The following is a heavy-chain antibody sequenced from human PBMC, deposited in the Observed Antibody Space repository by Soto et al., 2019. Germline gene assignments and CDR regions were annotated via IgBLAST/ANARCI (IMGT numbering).Heavy chain of an antibody. J-gene: IGHJ4*02. D-gene: IGHD5-18*01. Sequence: ASVKVSCKASGYTFTDYSLHWVRQAPGQRLEWMGWMNAGVGNTLYSQKFQGRITITRDSSASTAYMELNSLKSEDTAIYYCARDTGYTFGSLNYWGPGTLVTVSS. V-gene: IGHV1-3*01. CDR2: MNAGVGNT. CDR1: GYTFTDYS. CDR3: ARDTGYTFGSLNY.